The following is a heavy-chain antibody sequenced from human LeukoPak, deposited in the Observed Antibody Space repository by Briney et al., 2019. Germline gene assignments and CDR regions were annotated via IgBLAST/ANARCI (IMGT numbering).Heavy chain of an antibody. CDR2: IIPILGIA. J-gene: IGHJ3*02. V-gene: IGHV1-69*04. CDR3: ARDKGLAPHHDAFDI. CDR1: GGTFSSYT. D-gene: IGHD6-6*01. Sequence: SVKVSCKASGGTFSSYTISWVRQAPGQGLEWMGRIIPILGIANYAQKFQGRVTITADKSTSTAYMKLSSLRSEDTAVYYCARDKGLAPHHDAFDIWGQGTMVTVSS.